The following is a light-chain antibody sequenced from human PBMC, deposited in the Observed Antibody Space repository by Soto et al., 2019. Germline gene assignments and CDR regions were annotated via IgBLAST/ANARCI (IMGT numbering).Light chain of an antibody. CDR3: CAYVTTPEI. V-gene: IGLV2-14*01. Sequence: QSALTPPASLSGSPGQSITISCTGTSSDIGAYDYVSWFQQHPGKAPKLMISEVNNRPSGVSNRFSGSKSGNTAYLTISGLQVEEQPDYYCCAYVTTPEIFGTGTKGTVL. CDR2: EVN. CDR1: SSDIGAYDY. J-gene: IGLJ1*01.